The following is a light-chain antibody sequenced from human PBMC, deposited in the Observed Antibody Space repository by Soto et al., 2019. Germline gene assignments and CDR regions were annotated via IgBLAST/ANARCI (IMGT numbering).Light chain of an antibody. CDR1: SSDVGGYNY. J-gene: IGLJ1*01. CDR3: SSYTSSNTYV. V-gene: IGLV2-14*03. Sequence: QSALTQPASVSGSPGQSITISCTGTSSDVGGYNYVSWYQHHPGKVPQLMIYDVSHRPSGVSNRFSGSKSGNTASLTISGLQAEDEADYYCSSYTSSNTYVFGTGTKLTVL. CDR2: DVS.